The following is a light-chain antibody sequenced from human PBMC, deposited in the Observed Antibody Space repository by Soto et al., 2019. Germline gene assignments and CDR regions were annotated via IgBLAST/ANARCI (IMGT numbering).Light chain of an antibody. V-gene: IGLV1-44*01. CDR3: AAWDGSLNVVL. CDR2: TDH. CDR1: SSSIGTNT. Sequence: QSVLTQPPSASGTPGQRVTISCYGSSSSIGTNTVNWYKQVPGTAPTLLIYTDHQRPAGVPDRFSGSKSGTSASLAISWLQSEDEADYFCAAWDGSLNVVLFGGGTKLTVL. J-gene: IGLJ2*01.